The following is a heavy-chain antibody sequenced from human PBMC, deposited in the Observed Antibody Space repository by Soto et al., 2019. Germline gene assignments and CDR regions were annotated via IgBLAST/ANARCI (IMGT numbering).Heavy chain of an antibody. Sequence: GGSLRLSCAASGFTFSSYAMSWVRQAPGKGLEWVSAISGSGGSTYYADSVKGRFTISRDNSKNTLYLQMNSLRAEDTAVYYCALNHYERRYYYMDVWGKGTTVTVSS. J-gene: IGHJ6*03. D-gene: IGHD4-17*01. CDR1: GFTFSSYA. V-gene: IGHV3-23*01. CDR3: ALNHYERRYYYMDV. CDR2: ISGSGGST.